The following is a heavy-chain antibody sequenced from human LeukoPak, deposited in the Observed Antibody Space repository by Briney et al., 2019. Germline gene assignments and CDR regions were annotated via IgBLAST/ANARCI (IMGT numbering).Heavy chain of an antibody. J-gene: IGHJ4*02. Sequence: QPGGSLRLSCAASGFTFSSNAMSWVRQAPGKGLEWVAVISYDGSNKYYADSVKGRFTISRDNSKNTLYLQMNSLRAEDTAVYYCAREMAARGYFDYWGQGTLVTVSS. V-gene: IGHV3-30*04. CDR3: AREMAARGYFDY. CDR2: ISYDGSNK. CDR1: GFTFSSNA. D-gene: IGHD5-24*01.